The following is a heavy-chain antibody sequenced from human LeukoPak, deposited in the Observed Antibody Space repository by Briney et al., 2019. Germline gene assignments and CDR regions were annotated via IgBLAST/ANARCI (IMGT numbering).Heavy chain of an antibody. Sequence: PGESLRLSCAASGFTFSTYWMSWVRQAPGKGLEWVANIRQGGSDKYYVDSVKGRFTISRDNAKNSLYLQMNSLRAEDTAVYYCARDGGSAMPFDYWGQGTLVTVSS. D-gene: IGHD2-2*01. CDR3: ARDGGSAMPFDY. CDR2: IRQGGSDK. V-gene: IGHV3-7*01. J-gene: IGHJ4*02. CDR1: GFTFSTYW.